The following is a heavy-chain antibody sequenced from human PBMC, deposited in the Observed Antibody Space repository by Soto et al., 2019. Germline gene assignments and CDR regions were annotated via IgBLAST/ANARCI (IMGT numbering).Heavy chain of an antibody. V-gene: IGHV3-23*01. CDR1: GFTFKNYD. CDR2: ISGSGGVT. Sequence: EVELLESGGGLVQPGGSLRLSCVASGFTFKNYDMRWIRQAPGKGLEWVSGISGSGGVTYYADSVKGRFTISRDNSKNTLYPQMNGRSVHDTAIYYCAKNRQLRSYYESPGHYDNWGQGTLVTVSS. J-gene: IGHJ4*02. CDR3: AKNRQLRSYYESPGHYDN. D-gene: IGHD3-10*01.